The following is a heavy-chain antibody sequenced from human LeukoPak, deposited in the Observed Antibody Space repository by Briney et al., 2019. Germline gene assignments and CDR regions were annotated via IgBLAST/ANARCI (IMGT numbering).Heavy chain of an antibody. CDR3: AKDDDFWSGYYPHFDY. V-gene: IGHV3-23*01. Sequence: GGSLRLSCAASGFTFSSYAMSWVRQAPGKGLEWVSAISGSGGSTYYADSVKGRFTISRDNSKNTLYLQMNSLRAEDTAVYYCAKDDDFWSGYYPHFDYWGQGTLVTVSS. CDR2: ISGSGGST. J-gene: IGHJ4*02. CDR1: GFTFSSYA. D-gene: IGHD3-3*01.